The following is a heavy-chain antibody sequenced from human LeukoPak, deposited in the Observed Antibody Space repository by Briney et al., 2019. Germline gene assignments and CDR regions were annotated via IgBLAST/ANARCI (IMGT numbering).Heavy chain of an antibody. CDR2: ISSSGSTI. CDR3: ARDYYDSSGYYEIDY. V-gene: IGHV3-11*04. J-gene: IGHJ4*02. D-gene: IGHD3-22*01. Sequence: GGSLRLSCAASGFTFSDYYMSWIRQAPGKGLEWVSYISSSGSTIYYADSVKGRFTISRDNAKNSLYLQMNSLRAEDTAVYYCARDYYDSSGYYEIDYWGQGTLVTVSS. CDR1: GFTFSDYY.